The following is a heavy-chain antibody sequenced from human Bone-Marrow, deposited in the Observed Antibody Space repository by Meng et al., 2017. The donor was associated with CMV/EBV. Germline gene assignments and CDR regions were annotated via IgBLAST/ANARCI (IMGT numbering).Heavy chain of an antibody. D-gene: IGHD3-22*01. V-gene: IGHV3-23*01. CDR2: ISGGGGST. Sequence: GGSLRLSCAASGFTFSSHAMSWVRQAPGKGLDWVSAISGGGGSTYYADSVKGRFTISRDNSKNTLYLQMNSLRAEDTAVYYCATYYDNSGPIHYCGQGTLVTVSS. CDR3: ATYYDNSGPIHY. CDR1: GFTFSSHA. J-gene: IGHJ4*02.